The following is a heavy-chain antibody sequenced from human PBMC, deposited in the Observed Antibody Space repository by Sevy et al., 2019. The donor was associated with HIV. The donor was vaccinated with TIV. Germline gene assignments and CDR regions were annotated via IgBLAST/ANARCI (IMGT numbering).Heavy chain of an antibody. J-gene: IGHJ4*02. D-gene: IGHD2-21*01. CDR2: ISYDGSTE. V-gene: IGHV3-30-3*01. CDR3: ATDSGYGPYIMVGAY. Sequence: GGSLRLSCAASRFTFSTYAMHWVRQAPGKGLEWVAVISYDGSTEYYADSVKGRFTISRDNSKNTLYLQLNTLRLEDTAVYYCATDSGYGPYIMVGAYWGQGTLVTVSS. CDR1: RFTFSTYA.